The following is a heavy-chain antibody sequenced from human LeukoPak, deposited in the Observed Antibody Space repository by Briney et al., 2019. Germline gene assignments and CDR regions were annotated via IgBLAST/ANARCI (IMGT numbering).Heavy chain of an antibody. CDR1: GGSISSSSYY. D-gene: IGHD2-2*01. CDR2: IYYSGST. Sequence: SETVSLTCTVSGGSISSSSYYWGWIRQPPGKGLEWIGSIYYSGSTYYNPSLKSRVTISVDTSKNQFSLKLSSVTAADTAVYYCARHQLVVVPAAPDYWGQGTLVTVSS. V-gene: IGHV4-39*01. CDR3: ARHQLVVVPAAPDY. J-gene: IGHJ4*02.